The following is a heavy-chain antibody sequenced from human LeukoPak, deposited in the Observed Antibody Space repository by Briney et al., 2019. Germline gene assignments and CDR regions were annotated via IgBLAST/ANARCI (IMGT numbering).Heavy chain of an antibody. J-gene: IGHJ4*02. CDR1: GGSISSYY. CDR3: ARGDFWSGYFDY. V-gene: IGHV4-59*01. CDR2: IYYSGST. D-gene: IGHD3-3*01. Sequence: SETPSLTCTVSGGSISSYYWSWIRQPPGKGLEWIGYIYYSGSTNYNPSLKSRVTISVDTSKNQFSLKLSSVTAADTAVYYCARGDFWSGYFDYWGQGTLVTVSS.